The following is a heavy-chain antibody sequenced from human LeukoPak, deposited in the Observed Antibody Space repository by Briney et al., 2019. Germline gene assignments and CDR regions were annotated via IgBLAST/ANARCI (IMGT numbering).Heavy chain of an antibody. J-gene: IGHJ4*02. D-gene: IGHD6-19*01. CDR2: ISSSGSYI. Sequence: GGSLRLSCAASGFTFSSYSMNWVRQAPGKGLEWVSSISSSGSYIYYADSVKGRFTISRDNAKNSLYLQMNSLRAEDTAVYYCARSYSSGSVFDYWGQGTLVTVPS. CDR3: ARSYSSGSVFDY. CDR1: GFTFSSYS. V-gene: IGHV3-21*01.